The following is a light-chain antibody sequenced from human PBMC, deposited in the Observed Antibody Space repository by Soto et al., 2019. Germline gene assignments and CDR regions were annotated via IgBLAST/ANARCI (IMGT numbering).Light chain of an antibody. CDR1: QTISSW. Sequence: DIQMTQSPSTLSGSVGXRVTITCRASQTISSWLAWYQQKPGKAPKLLIYKASTLKSGVPSRFSGSGSGTEVTLTISSLQPDDFATYYCQHYNSYSEAFGQGTKVDIK. CDR2: KAS. J-gene: IGKJ1*01. CDR3: QHYNSYSEA. V-gene: IGKV1-5*03.